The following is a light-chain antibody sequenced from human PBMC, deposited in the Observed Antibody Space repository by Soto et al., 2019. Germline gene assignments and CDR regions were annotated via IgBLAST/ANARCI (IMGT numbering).Light chain of an antibody. J-gene: IGLJ1*01. CDR3: TSFTSSSTQV. CDR1: SGDVDAFDY. Sequence: QSVLTQPASVSGSPGQSITISCTGTSGDVDAFDYVSWYQQHPGEAPKLMIFEVSDRPSGVSDRFSGSKSGSTASLTISGLQAEDEADYFCTSFTSSSTQVFGTGTKVTVL. V-gene: IGLV2-14*01. CDR2: EVS.